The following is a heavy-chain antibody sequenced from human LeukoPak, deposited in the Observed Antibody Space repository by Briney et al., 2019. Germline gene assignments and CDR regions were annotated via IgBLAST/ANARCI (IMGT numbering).Heavy chain of an antibody. Sequence: ASVTVSFKASGYTFTDYGISWVRQAPGQGLGWMGWISVYNGNTNYTQKLQGRVTMTTDTSTSTAYMGLRSLRSDDTAVYYCARDVMVRGVIRALGYWGQGTLVTVSS. CDR3: ARDVMVRGVIRALGY. CDR2: ISVYNGNT. CDR1: GYTFTDYG. J-gene: IGHJ4*02. D-gene: IGHD3-10*01. V-gene: IGHV1-18*01.